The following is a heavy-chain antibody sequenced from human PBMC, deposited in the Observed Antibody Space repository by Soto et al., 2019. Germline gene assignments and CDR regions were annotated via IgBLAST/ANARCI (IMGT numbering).Heavy chain of an antibody. V-gene: IGHV4-39*01. D-gene: IGHD3-10*01. J-gene: IGHJ4*02. CDR2: IYYSGST. CDR1: GGSISSSSYY. Sequence: PSETLSLTCTVSGGSISSSSYYWGWIRQPPGKGLEWIGSIYYSGSTYYNPSLKSRVTISVDTSKNQFSLKLSSVTAADTAVYYCVVGSGSYYPFDYWGQGTLVTVSS. CDR3: VVGSGSYYPFDY.